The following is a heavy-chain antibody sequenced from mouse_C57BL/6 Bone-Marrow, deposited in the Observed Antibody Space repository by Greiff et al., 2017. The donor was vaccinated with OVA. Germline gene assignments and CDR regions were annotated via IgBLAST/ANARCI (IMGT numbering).Heavy chain of an antibody. D-gene: IGHD1-1*01. J-gene: IGHJ2*01. V-gene: IGHV1-55*01. CDR1: GYTFTSYW. Sequence: QVQLQQPGAELVKPGASVKMSCKASGYTFTSYWITWVKQRPGQGLEWIGDIYPGSGSTNYNEKFKSKATLTVDTSSSTAYMQLSSLTSEDSAVYSCAFYYGSTYYFDYWGQGTTLTVSS. CDR2: IYPGSGST. CDR3: AFYYGSTYYFDY.